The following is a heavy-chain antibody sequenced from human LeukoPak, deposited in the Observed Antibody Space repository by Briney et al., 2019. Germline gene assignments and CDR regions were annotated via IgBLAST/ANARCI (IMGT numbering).Heavy chain of an antibody. D-gene: IGHD2-15*01. Sequence: SQTLSLTCTVSGGSISSGGYYWSWIRQHPGKGLVWIGYIYYSGSTYYNPSLNNRVIISVDTSKNQFSLKLSSVTAADTAVYYCARADCGGGTCYSDYWGQGTLVTGSS. CDR2: IYYSGST. CDR3: ARADCGGGTCYSDY. J-gene: IGHJ4*02. V-gene: IGHV4-31*03. CDR1: GGSISSGGYY.